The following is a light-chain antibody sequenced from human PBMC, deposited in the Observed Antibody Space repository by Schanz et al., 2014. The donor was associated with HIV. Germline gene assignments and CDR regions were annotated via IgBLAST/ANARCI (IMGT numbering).Light chain of an antibody. CDR2: DVT. CDR3: TSYAGSNNVV. V-gene: IGLV2-14*03. Sequence: QSALTQPASVSGSPGQSITISCTGTSSDVGADNSVSWYQQHPGRAPRLLVYDVTYRPSGVSNRFSGSKSGNTASLTISGLQADDEADYYCTSYAGSNNVVFGGGTKLTVL. CDR1: SSDVGADNS. J-gene: IGLJ2*01.